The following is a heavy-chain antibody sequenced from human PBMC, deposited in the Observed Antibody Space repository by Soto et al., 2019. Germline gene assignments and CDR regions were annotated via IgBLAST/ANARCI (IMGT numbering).Heavy chain of an antibody. D-gene: IGHD3-16*01. J-gene: IGHJ5*02. CDR1: GGSISDYQ. CDR2: IYYSGRT. CDR3: ARMRGLGEISPYLTS. V-gene: IGHV4-59*01. Sequence: QVQLQESGPGLVKPSETLSLTCSISGGSISDYQWNWIRQPPGKGLEWIGYIYYSGRTNYNPSLKSRLTIALDTSTRQFSLRLRSVTAADTAVSYCARMRGLGEISPYLTSWGQGALVTVSS.